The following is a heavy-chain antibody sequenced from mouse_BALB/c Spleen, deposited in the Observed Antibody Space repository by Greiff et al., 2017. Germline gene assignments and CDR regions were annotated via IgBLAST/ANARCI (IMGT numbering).Heavy chain of an antibody. V-gene: IGHV5-17*02. CDR3: ARWEDFYFDY. J-gene: IGHJ2*01. CDR2: ISSGSSTI. D-gene: IGHD4-1*01. CDR1: GFTFSSFG. Sequence: EVKVVESGGGLVQPGGSRKLSCAASGFTFSSFGMHWVRQAPEKGLEWVAYISSGSSTIYYADTVKGRFTISRDNPKNTLFLQMTSLRSEDTAMYYCARWEDFYFDYWGQGTTLTVSS.